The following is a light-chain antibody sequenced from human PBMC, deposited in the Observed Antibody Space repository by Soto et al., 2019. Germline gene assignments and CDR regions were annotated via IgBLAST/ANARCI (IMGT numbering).Light chain of an antibody. CDR2: GAS. V-gene: IGKV3-20*01. CDR1: QRVSSSY. J-gene: IGKJ2*01. Sequence: ETVLTQSPGTLSLSPGERATLSCRTSQRVSSSYLAWYQQKPGHAPRLLIYGASSRATGIPDRFSGSGSGPDFTLTISRLEPEDFAVYYCQQYGSSAMYTFGQGTKLEIK. CDR3: QQYGSSAMYT.